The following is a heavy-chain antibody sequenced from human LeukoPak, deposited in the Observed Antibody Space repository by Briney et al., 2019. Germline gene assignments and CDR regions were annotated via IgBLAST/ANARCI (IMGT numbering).Heavy chain of an antibody. V-gene: IGHV4-39*01. J-gene: IGHJ1*01. CDR3: ATPPPYCGSTSCFAHFQH. D-gene: IGHD2-2*01. CDR2: IYYSANT. Sequence: SETLSLTCTVSGGSISSSSYYWGWIRQPPGKGLEWIGHIYYSANTYYNPSLKSRVTISVDTSKNQFSLKLSSVTAADTAVYYCATPPPYCGSTSCFAHFQHWGQGTLVTVSS. CDR1: GGSISSSSYY.